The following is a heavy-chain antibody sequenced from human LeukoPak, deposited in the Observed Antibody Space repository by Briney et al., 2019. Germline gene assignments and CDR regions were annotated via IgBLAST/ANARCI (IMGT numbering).Heavy chain of an antibody. CDR3: ARKDIVVVGRAFDI. J-gene: IGHJ3*02. CDR1: GGTFSSHA. D-gene: IGHD2-15*01. V-gene: IGHV5-51*01. Sequence: TVSCMASGGTFSSHAISWVRQAPGQGLEWVGIIYPGDSDTRYSPSFQGQVTISADTSTSTAYLQWSSLKASDTAMYYCARKDIVVVGRAFDIWGQGTMVTVSS. CDR2: IYPGDSDT.